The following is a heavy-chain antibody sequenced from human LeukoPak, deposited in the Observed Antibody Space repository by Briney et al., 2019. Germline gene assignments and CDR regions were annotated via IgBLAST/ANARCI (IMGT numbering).Heavy chain of an antibody. CDR2: ISGSGGST. CDR3: AKAVAGLYYHYYYMDV. D-gene: IGHD6-19*01. Sequence: GGSLRLSCAASGFTFSSYGMSWVRQAPGKGLEWVSAISGSGGSTYYADSVKGRFTISRDNSKNTLYLQMNSLRAEDTAVYYCAKAVAGLYYHYYYMDVWGKGTTVTISS. V-gene: IGHV3-23*01. J-gene: IGHJ6*03. CDR1: GFTFSSYG.